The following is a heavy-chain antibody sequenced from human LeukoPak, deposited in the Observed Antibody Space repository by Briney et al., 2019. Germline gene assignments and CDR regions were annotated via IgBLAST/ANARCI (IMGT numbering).Heavy chain of an antibody. J-gene: IGHJ4*02. Sequence: GALRLSCAASGFTFSSYWMSWVRQAPGKGLEWVANIKQDGSEKYYVDSVKGRFTISRDNAKNSLYLQMSSLRAEDTAVYYCARDREQWLVRYYFDYWGQGTLVTVSS. CDR1: GFTFSSYW. D-gene: IGHD6-19*01. V-gene: IGHV3-7*03. CDR2: IKQDGSEK. CDR3: ARDREQWLVRYYFDY.